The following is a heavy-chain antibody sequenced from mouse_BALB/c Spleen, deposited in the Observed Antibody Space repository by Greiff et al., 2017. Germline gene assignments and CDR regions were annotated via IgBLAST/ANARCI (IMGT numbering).Heavy chain of an antibody. Sequence: VQLQQSGPELVKPGASVKIPCKASGYTFTDYNMDWVKQSHGKSLEWIGDINPNNGGTIYNQKFKGKATLTVDKSSSTAYMELRSLTSEDTAVYYCARVRTFGTAPFAYWGQGTLVTVSA. CDR2: INPNNGGT. CDR3: ARVRTFGTAPFAY. CDR1: GYTFTDYN. D-gene: IGHD1-2*01. J-gene: IGHJ3*01. V-gene: IGHV1-18*01.